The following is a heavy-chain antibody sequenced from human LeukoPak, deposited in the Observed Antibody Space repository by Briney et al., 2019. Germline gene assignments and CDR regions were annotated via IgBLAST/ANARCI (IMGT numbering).Heavy chain of an antibody. J-gene: IGHJ4*02. CDR2: IYYSGST. Sequence: WVRQAPGKGLEWIGSIYYSGSTYYSPSLKSRLTISVDTSKNLFSPSLNSVTAADTAVYYCATHPVSIFGVPPLYWGQGILVTVSS. D-gene: IGHD3-3*01. CDR3: ATHPVSIFGVPPLY. V-gene: IGHV4-39*01.